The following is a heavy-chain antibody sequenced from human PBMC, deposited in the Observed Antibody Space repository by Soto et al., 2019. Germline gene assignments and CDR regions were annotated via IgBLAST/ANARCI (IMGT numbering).Heavy chain of an antibody. CDR3: TTVYYDFWSDYYGYFFDY. J-gene: IGHJ4*02. CDR2: ISSSGSII. CDR1: GFTLRDYY. D-gene: IGHD3-3*01. V-gene: IGHV3-11*01. Sequence: GGAPRLSCAAPGFTLRDYYKRWVPPGPGEGVEWISYISSSGSIIYYADSVKGRFTVSRDNAKNSLYLQMNSLRAEDTAVYYCTTVYYDFWSDYYGYFFDYWGQGTQVTVSS.